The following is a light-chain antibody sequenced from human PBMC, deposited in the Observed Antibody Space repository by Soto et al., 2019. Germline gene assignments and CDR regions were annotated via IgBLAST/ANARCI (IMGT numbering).Light chain of an antibody. J-gene: IGKJ1*01. V-gene: IGKV1-5*03. CDR3: LQYQSYWT. CDR1: QSISRQ. Sequence: DIQMTQSPSTLSASVGERVSITCRASQSISRQLAWYQQKPGKAPNLLIYQASTLETGVPSRFTGSGSGTDITLTLSRLQPDYLATYYCLQYQSYWTFGQGTKVEVK. CDR2: QAS.